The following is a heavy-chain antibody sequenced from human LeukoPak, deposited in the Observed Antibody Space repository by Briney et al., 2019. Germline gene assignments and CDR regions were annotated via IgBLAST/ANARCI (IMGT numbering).Heavy chain of an antibody. J-gene: IGHJ6*04. Sequence: ASVKVSCKASGYTFTSYGISWVRQAPGRGLEWMGWISAYNGNTNYAQKLQGRVTMTTDTSTNTAYMELRSLRSDDTAVYYCARDLWMEAVANYDYYYGMDVWGKGTTVTVSS. CDR3: ARDLWMEAVANYDYYYGMDV. V-gene: IGHV1-18*04. D-gene: IGHD6-19*01. CDR1: GYTFTSYG. CDR2: ISAYNGNT.